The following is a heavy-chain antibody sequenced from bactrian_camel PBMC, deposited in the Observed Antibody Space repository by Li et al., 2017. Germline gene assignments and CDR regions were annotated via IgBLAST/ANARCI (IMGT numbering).Heavy chain of an antibody. CDR2: IDDGLI. V-gene: IGHV3S1*01. J-gene: IGHJ6*01. Sequence: QVQLVESGGGSVQSGGSLRLSCVVHGYTLSSVCLGWFRQAPGKERERVASIDDGLIVYADSVKGRFTASRDNAKNTLYLELKSLKAEDTAMYYCANHLGFWSTYYFSYWGQGTQVTVS. CDR1: GYTLSSVC. CDR3: ANHLGFWSTYYFSY. D-gene: IGHD7*01.